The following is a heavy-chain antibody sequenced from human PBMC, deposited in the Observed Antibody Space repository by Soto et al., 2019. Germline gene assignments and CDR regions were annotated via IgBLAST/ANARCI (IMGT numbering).Heavy chain of an antibody. CDR2: INPSGGST. Sequence: ASVKGSCKASGYTFTSYYMHWVRQAPGQGLEWMGIINPSGGSTSYAQKFQGRVTMTRDTSTSTVYMELSSLRSEDTAVYFCARSITIFGVVIFSYYYGMGVRGDLTTFPIS. CDR3: ARSITIFGVVIFSYYYGMGV. J-gene: IGHJ6*02. CDR1: GYTFTSYY. D-gene: IGHD3-3*01. V-gene: IGHV1-46*01.